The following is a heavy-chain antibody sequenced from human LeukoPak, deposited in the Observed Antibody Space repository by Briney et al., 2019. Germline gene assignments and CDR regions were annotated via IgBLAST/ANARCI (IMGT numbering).Heavy chain of an antibody. D-gene: IGHD3-9*01. CDR2: MNPISGNT. CDR3: ARYFYYHGMDV. CDR1: GYTFTSYD. J-gene: IGHJ6*02. Sequence: ASVKVSCKASGYTFTSYDINWVRQATGQGLEWMGWMNPISGNTGHAQKFQGRVTMTRDTSISTAYMELSSLRSEDTAVYYCARYFYYHGMDVWGQGTTVTVSS. V-gene: IGHV1-8*01.